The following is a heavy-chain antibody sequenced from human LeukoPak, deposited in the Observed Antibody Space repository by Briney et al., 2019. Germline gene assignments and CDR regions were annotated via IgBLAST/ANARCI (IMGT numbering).Heavy chain of an antibody. V-gene: IGHV4-30-2*01. Sequence: PSQTLSLTCTVSGGSISSGGYYWSWIRQPPGKGLEWIGYIYHSGSTYYNPSLKSRVTISVDRSKNQFSLKLSSVTAADTAVYYCAAWTVAARADDNWGQGTLVSVSS. D-gene: IGHD6-6*01. CDR2: IYHSGST. CDR1: GGSISSGGYY. J-gene: IGHJ4*02. CDR3: AAWTVAARADDN.